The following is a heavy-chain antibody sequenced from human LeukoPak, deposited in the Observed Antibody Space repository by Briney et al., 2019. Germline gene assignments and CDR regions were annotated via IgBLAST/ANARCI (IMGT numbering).Heavy chain of an antibody. CDR1: GGTFSSYA. V-gene: IGHV1-69*13. CDR3: ARTNSLQPAAVNWFDP. Sequence: SVKVSCKASGGTFSSYAISWVRQAPGQGLEWMGGIIPIFGTANYAQKFQGRVTITADESTSTAYMELSSLRSEDTAVYYCARTNSLQPAAVNWFDPWGQGTLVTVSS. CDR2: IIPIFGTA. J-gene: IGHJ5*02. D-gene: IGHD4-11*01.